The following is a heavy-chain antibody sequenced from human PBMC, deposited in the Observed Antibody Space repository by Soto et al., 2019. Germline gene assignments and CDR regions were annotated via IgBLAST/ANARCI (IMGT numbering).Heavy chain of an antibody. J-gene: IGHJ5*02. CDR2: ISGSGGST. Sequence: PGGSLRLSCAASGFTFSSYAMSWVRQAPGKGLEWVSAISGSGGSTYCADSVKGRFTISRDNSKNTLYLQMNSLRAEDTAVYYCAKATKVLRFLEWLSQGWFDPWGQGTLVTVSS. CDR3: AKATKVLRFLEWLSQGWFDP. D-gene: IGHD3-3*01. V-gene: IGHV3-23*01. CDR1: GFTFSSYA.